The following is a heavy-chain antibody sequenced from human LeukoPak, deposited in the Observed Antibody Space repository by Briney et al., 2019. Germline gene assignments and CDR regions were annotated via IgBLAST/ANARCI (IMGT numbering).Heavy chain of an antibody. J-gene: IGHJ4*02. CDR3: AKRMGPSIAAADLDY. D-gene: IGHD6-13*01. CDR1: GFTFSSYG. Sequence: GRSLRLSCAASGFTFSSYGMHWVRQAPGKGLEWVAVISYDGSNKYYADSVKGRFTISRDNSKNTLYLQMNSLRVEDTAVYYCAKRMGPSIAAADLDYWGQGTLVTVSS. V-gene: IGHV3-30*18. CDR2: ISYDGSNK.